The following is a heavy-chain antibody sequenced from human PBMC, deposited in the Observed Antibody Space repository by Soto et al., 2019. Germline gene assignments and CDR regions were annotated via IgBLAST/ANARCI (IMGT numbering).Heavy chain of an antibody. CDR2: INPNSGGT. Sequence: QVQLVQSGAEVKKPGASVKVSCKASGYTFTGYYMHWVRQASGQGLEWMGWINPNSGGTNYAQKFQGRVTMTRDTSISTADMELSRLRSDDTAVYYCARPYCSSTSCYTHPFDIWGQGTMVTVSS. D-gene: IGHD2-2*02. J-gene: IGHJ3*02. V-gene: IGHV1-2*02. CDR3: ARPYCSSTSCYTHPFDI. CDR1: GYTFTGYY.